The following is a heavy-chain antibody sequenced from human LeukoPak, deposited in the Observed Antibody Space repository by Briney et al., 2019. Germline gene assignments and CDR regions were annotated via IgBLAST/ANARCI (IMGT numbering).Heavy chain of an antibody. Sequence: SETLSLTCTVSGGSISSYYWSWIRQPPGKGLEWIAIISYSGTTYYNPSLKTRATISIDTSKNQFSLKLSSVTAADTAMYYCAKQWGRLGFDYWGQGTLVTVSS. J-gene: IGHJ4*02. CDR3: AKQWGRLGFDY. CDR2: ISYSGTT. CDR1: GGSISSYY. D-gene: IGHD2-8*01. V-gene: IGHV4-59*04.